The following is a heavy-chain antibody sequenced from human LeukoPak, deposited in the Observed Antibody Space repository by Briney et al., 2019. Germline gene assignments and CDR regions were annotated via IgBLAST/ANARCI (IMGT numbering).Heavy chain of an antibody. CDR1: RDTFTSYD. V-gene: IGHV1-8*01. D-gene: IGHD3-16*01. CDR3: AREGEGRRGGNWCDP. J-gene: IGHJ5*02. Sequence: SVSVSCTASRDTFTSYDINSVPQAPGQGLECMGCNKRNSGNTRYSQRFRGRVSMNRDTSTRTDYMVWGSLSYKGVAVYYWAREGEGRRGGNWCDPWGQGTLVSVFS. CDR2: NKRNSGNT.